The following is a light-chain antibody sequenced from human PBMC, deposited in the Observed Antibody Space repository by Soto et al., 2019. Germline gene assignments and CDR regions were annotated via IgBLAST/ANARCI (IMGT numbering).Light chain of an antibody. J-gene: IGLJ1*01. CDR3: SSYAGSNNLV. Sequence: QSALTQPPSASGSLGQSVTISCTGTSSDVGGYNYVSWYQQHPGKAPKLMIYEVSKRPLGVPYRFSGSKSGNTASLTVSGLQAEDEADYYCSSYAGSNNLVFGTGTKLTVL. CDR2: EVS. CDR1: SSDVGGYNY. V-gene: IGLV2-8*01.